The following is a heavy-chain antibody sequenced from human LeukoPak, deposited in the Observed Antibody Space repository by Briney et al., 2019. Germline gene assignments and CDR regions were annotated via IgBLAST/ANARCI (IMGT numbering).Heavy chain of an antibody. Sequence: GGSLRLSCAASGFTFSSYSMNWVRQAPGKGLEWLSSISGSSSYIYYADSVKGRFTISRDNSKNTLYLQMNSLRAEDTAVYYCAKDLHDYGDYYFDYWGQGTLVTVSS. CDR1: GFTFSSYS. CDR2: ISGSSSYI. J-gene: IGHJ4*02. V-gene: IGHV3-21*04. CDR3: AKDLHDYGDYYFDY. D-gene: IGHD4-17*01.